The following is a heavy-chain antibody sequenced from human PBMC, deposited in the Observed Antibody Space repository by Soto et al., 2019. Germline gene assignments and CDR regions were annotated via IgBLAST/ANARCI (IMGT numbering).Heavy chain of an antibody. J-gene: IGHJ4*02. CDR2: ISSSSSYI. Sequence: EVQLVESGGGLVKPGGSLRLSCAASGFTFSSYSMNWVRQAPGKGLEWVSSISSSSSYIYYADSVKGRFTISRDNAKNSLYLQMNSLRADDTAVYYCATVYGDYPYPSDYWGQGTLVTVSS. CDR3: ATVYGDYPYPSDY. V-gene: IGHV3-21*01. D-gene: IGHD4-17*01. CDR1: GFTFSSYS.